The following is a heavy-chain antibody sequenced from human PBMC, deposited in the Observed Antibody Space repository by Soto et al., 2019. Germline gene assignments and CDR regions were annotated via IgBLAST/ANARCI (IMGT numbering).Heavy chain of an antibody. V-gene: IGHV1-69*13. CDR2: IIPIFGRA. J-gene: IGHJ6*02. CDR1: GGTFISYA. D-gene: IGHD3-3*01. CDR3: ARVPLSRFFECYYGMDV. Sequence: SSVKVSCKASGGTFISYAISWVRQPPGQGLEWMGGIIPIFGRANYGQKLQGRVTITADESTRTASMELSSVRSEDTAVYYCARVPLSRFFECYYGMDVWGQGTTVTVSS.